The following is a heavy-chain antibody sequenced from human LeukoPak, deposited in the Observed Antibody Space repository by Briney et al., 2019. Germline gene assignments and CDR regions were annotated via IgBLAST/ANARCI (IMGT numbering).Heavy chain of an antibody. CDR1: GYTFTDYY. CDR2: INPNSGGT. J-gene: IGHJ4*02. CDR3: VRGFAYFDY. V-gene: IGHV1-2*02. Sequence: GASVTVSCKASGYTFTDYYMHWLRQAPGQGIEWMGWINPNSGGTNYAQKFHGRVSMTKDTSISTAYMELSRLRADDTARYYFVRGFAYFDYWGQGTLVTVSS.